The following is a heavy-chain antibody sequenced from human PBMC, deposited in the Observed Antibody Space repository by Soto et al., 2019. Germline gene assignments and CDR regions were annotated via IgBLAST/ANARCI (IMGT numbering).Heavy chain of an antibody. CDR3: ARTSRFDC. CDR1: CGSFSGYY. Sequence: QVQLQQWGEGLLKPSETLSLTCAVYCGSFSGYYWSWIRQPPGKGLEWIGEINHSGSTNYNPSLKSRDRMSGDTYKNQFSLKLSSVTAADTAVYHCARTSRFDCWGQGTLVTVSS. J-gene: IGHJ4*02. V-gene: IGHV4-34*01. D-gene: IGHD6-6*01. CDR2: INHSGST.